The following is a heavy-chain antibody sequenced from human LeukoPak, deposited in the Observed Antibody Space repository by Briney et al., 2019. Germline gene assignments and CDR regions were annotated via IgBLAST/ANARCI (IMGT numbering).Heavy chain of an antibody. CDR3: ARKSMAAVGTFDY. D-gene: IGHD6-13*01. V-gene: IGHV1-2*02. Sequence: ASVKVSCKASGYTFTGYFMHWVRQAPGQGLEWMGWISPNTGDTRYAQKFQGRVTMTRDTSISTAYLELSRLRSDHTAVYYCARKSMAAVGTFDYWGQGTLVTVSS. CDR1: GYTFTGYF. CDR2: ISPNTGDT. J-gene: IGHJ4*02.